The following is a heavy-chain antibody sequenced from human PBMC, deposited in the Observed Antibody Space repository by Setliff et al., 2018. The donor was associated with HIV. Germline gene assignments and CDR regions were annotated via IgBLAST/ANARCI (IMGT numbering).Heavy chain of an antibody. D-gene: IGHD3-10*01. CDR3: AHRFFYCSGGINMVRGVITHYSYYYIDF. J-gene: IGHJ6*03. V-gene: IGHV2-5*01. CDR1: GFSLSSSGMG. CDR2: IYWSDDK. Sequence: SGPTLVNPTQTLTLTCTFSGFSLSSSGMGVGWIRQPPGKALEWLALIYWSDDKRYSPSLKSRLTITKDTSKNQVVLTMTNMDPVDTATYYCAHRFFYCSGGINMVRGVITHYSYYYIDFWGKGTTVTVSS.